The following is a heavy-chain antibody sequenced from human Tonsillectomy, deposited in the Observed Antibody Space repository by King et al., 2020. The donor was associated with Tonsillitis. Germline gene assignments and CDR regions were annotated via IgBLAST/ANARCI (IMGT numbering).Heavy chain of an antibody. D-gene: IGHD6-13*01. J-gene: IGHJ4*02. CDR1: GFTFSDAW. Sequence: DVQLVESGGGLVKPGGSLRLSCATSGFTFSDAWMSWVRQPPGKGLEWVGRIKTKDQGGAIDYATAVEGRFSISRDDSKHTLYLQKNNLQPGDTAVYYCTRRSSLGGQGTLVTVSS. CDR3: TRRSSL. CDR2: IKTKDQGGAI. V-gene: IGHV3-15*01.